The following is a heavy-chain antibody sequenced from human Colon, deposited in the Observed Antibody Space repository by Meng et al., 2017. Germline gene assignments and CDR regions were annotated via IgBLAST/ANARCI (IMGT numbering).Heavy chain of an antibody. CDR2: VNTYNRDT. J-gene: IGHJ4*02. Sequence: QVQLVQSGSEVKKPGASVKISCKASGYTFDNYGVNWVRQGPGQGLEWVGWVNTYNRDTKIAQKLQDRVTLTTDTAASTAYMELRSLRSDDTAVYYCARIYIIMVEGVPGFLFDFWGQGTLVTVSS. CDR3: ARIYIIMVEGVPGFLFDF. V-gene: IGHV1-18*01. CDR1: GYTFDNYG. D-gene: IGHD2-21*01.